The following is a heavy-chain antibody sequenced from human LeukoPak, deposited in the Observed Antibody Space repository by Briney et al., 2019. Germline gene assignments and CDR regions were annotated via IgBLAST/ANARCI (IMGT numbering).Heavy chain of an antibody. CDR2: IYSGGST. CDR3: ARTHDYGDYTFDY. J-gene: IGHJ4*02. D-gene: IGHD4-17*01. Sequence: GGSLRLSCAASGFTFSSYGMHWVRQAPGKGLEWVSVIYSGGSTYYADSVKGRFTISRDNSKNTLYLQMNSLRAEDTAVYYCARTHDYGDYTFDYWGQGTLVTVSS. CDR1: GFTFSSYG. V-gene: IGHV3-NL1*01.